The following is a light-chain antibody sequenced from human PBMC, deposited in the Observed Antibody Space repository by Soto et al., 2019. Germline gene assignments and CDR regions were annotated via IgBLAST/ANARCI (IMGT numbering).Light chain of an antibody. CDR3: CSYAGSSTQV. J-gene: IGLJ1*01. Sequence: QPALTHPASVSGSPVQSLTFSCTGTSSDVGSSNLVSWYQQHPGKAPKLLIYEVSKRPSGVSNRFSGSKSGNTASLTISGLQAEDEADYYCCSYAGSSTQVFGTGTKVTVL. V-gene: IGLV2-23*02. CDR2: EVS. CDR1: SSDVGSSNL.